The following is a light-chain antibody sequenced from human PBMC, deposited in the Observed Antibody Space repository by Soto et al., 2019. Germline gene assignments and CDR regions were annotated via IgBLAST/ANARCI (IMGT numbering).Light chain of an antibody. CDR3: QQYGSSPGT. CDR1: QSVSSSY. Sequence: IVLTQSAGTLSLSPGERATLSCRASQSVSSSYLAWYQQKPGQAPRLLIYGASSRATGIPDRFSGSGSGTDFTLTISRLESEDFAVYYCQQYGSSPGTFGQGTRLEIK. V-gene: IGKV3-20*01. J-gene: IGKJ5*01. CDR2: GAS.